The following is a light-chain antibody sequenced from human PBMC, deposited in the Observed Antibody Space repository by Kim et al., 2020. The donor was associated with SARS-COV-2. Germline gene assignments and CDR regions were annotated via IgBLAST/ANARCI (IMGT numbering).Light chain of an antibody. CDR2: KAS. CDR1: QSIRSW. CDR3: QHYSTYPYS. J-gene: IGKJ2*03. V-gene: IGKV1-5*03. Sequence: SRGDTVTLTRRDSQSIRSWLALSQQIPGKAPKLLIYKASILQSGVPSRFSGSGSGTEFTLTISSLQPDDFATYYCQHYSTYPYSFRQGTKLEI.